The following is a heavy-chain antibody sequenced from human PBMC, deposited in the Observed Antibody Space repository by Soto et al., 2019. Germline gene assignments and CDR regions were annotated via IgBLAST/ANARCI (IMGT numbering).Heavy chain of an antibody. V-gene: IGHV3-30-3*01. CDR2: ISYDAGNK. J-gene: IGHJ6*02. Sequence: QVQLVESGGGVVQPGRSLRLSCAGSGFTFSSYAMHWVRQAPGKGLEWAAVISYDAGNKYYADCVKGRFSISRDNSKYTLYLQMNSLRAEDKAVYYCARDRANTFFGEESYYYGRDVCGQGTTVTVSS. D-gene: IGHD3-3*01. CDR3: ARDRANTFFGEESYYYGRDV. CDR1: GFTFSSYA.